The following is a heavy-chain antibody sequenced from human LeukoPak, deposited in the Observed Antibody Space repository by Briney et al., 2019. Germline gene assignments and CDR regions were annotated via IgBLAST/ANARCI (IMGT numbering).Heavy chain of an antibody. CDR1: GFTFSSYW. J-gene: IGHJ3*02. Sequence: PGGSLRLSCAVSGFTFSSYWMSWVRQAPGKGLEWVAVVSSDGSKKYYADSVKGRFIISRDNSKNTLSLQMNSLRTDDTAVYYCARGHRRTVFGVVIRTLGAFDIWGQGTTVTVSS. D-gene: IGHD3-3*01. V-gene: IGHV3-30*03. CDR2: VSSDGSKK. CDR3: ARGHRRTVFGVVIRTLGAFDI.